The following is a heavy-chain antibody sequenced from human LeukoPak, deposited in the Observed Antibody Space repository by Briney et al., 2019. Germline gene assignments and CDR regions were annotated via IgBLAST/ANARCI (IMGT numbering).Heavy chain of an antibody. D-gene: IGHD6-6*01. CDR3: ARRLGGSSSRDY. J-gene: IGHJ4*02. CDR2: IKEDGSEK. CDR1: GFTSSSYW. V-gene: IGHV3-7*01. Sequence: GGSLRLSCAGSGFTSSSYWMSWVRQAPGKGLEWVANIKEDGSEKYYVDSVKGRFTISRDNAKNSLYLQMNSLRAEDTAVYYCARRLGGSSSRDYWGQGTLVTVSS.